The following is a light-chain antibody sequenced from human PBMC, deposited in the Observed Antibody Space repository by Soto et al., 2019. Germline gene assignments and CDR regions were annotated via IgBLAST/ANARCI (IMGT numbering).Light chain of an antibody. Sequence: QSVLTQPRSVSGSPGQSVTISCTGTSSDVGGYNYVSWYQQHPGKAPKLMIYGVSKRPSGVPDRFSGSKSGNTASLTISGLQAEDEADYYCCSYAGSYTLPFGTGTKVTVL. CDR3: CSYAGSYTLP. CDR2: GVS. J-gene: IGLJ1*01. V-gene: IGLV2-11*01. CDR1: SSDVGGYNY.